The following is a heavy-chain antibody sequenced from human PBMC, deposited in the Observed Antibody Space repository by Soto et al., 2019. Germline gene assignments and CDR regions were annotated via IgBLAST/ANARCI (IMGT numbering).Heavy chain of an antibody. D-gene: IGHD6-19*01. J-gene: IGHJ4*02. CDR1: GFTFSSYS. V-gene: IGHV3-23*01. Sequence: GGSMRLSCAASGFTFSSYSMSWVRQAPGKGLGWVSGFRGSGDDGTTYYADSVKGRFTISRDNSKDMLFLQMNSLRAEDTAVYYCARDSSLVAVAGYFDYWGQGTLVTVSS. CDR3: ARDSSLVAVAGYFDY. CDR2: FRGSGDDGTT.